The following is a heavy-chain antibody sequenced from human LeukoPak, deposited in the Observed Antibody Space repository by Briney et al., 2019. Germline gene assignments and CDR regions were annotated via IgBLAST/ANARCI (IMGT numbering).Heavy chain of an antibody. CDR1: GYTFTSYD. V-gene: IGHV1-8*01. CDR2: MNPNSGNT. Sequence: ASVKVSCKASGYTFTSYDINWVRQAAGQGPEWMGWMNPNSGNTGYAQKFQGRVTMTRSTSITTAYMELSSLRSEDTAVYYCARRYYYDSSGYVAFDIWGQGTMVTVSS. J-gene: IGHJ3*02. CDR3: ARRYYYDSSGYVAFDI. D-gene: IGHD3-22*01.